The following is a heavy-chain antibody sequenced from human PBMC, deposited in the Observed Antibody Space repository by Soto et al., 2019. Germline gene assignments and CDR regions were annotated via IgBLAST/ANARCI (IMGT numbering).Heavy chain of an antibody. CDR1: GGSFSGYY. V-gene: IGHV4-34*01. Sequence: PSETLSLTCAVYGGSFSGYYWSWIRQPPGKGLEWIGEINHSGSTNYNPSLKSRVTISVDTSKNQFSLKLSSVTAADTAVYYCARGTGYSYGHLRHWGQGTLVTVSS. CDR2: INHSGST. CDR3: ARGTGYSYGHLRH. D-gene: IGHD5-18*01. J-gene: IGHJ1*01.